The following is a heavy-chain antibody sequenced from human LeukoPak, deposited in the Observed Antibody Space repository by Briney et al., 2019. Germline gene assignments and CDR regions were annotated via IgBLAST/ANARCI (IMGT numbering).Heavy chain of an antibody. D-gene: IGHD4-17*01. V-gene: IGHV1-18*01. CDR1: GYTFTIYG. CDR2: ISAYNGNT. CDR3: ARDRDDYGDYVPYWFDP. Sequence: ASVKVSSKASGYTFTIYGISWVRQAPGQGGERMGWISAYNGNTNYAQKLQGRVTITTDTSTSTAYMELRSLRSDDTAVYYCARDRDDYGDYVPYWFDPWGQGTLVTVSS. J-gene: IGHJ5*02.